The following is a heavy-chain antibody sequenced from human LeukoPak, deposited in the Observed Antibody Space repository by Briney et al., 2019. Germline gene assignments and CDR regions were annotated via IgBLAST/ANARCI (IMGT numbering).Heavy chain of an antibody. Sequence: PSETLSLTCTVSGASISSGYYWSWIRQPPGKGLEWIGYVYYSGSTKYNPSLKSRVTMSVDTSRNQFFLRLSSVTAADTAVYYCARAFYPGYYSYMAVWGKGTTVTVSS. CDR3: ARAFYPGYYSYMAV. V-gene: IGHV4-59*01. D-gene: IGHD3-3*02. CDR1: GASISSGYY. J-gene: IGHJ6*03. CDR2: VYYSGST.